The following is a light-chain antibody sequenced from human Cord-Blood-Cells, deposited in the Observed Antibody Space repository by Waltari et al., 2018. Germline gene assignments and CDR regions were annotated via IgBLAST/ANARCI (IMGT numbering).Light chain of an antibody. CDR3: QQYYSTPYT. J-gene: IGKJ2*01. Sequence: DIVMTQSPDSLAVSLGERATINCKSSQSVLYSSNNKNYLAWYQQKPGQPPKLLIYWASTRESGVPDRFSGSGSGTDFTLTIGSLQAEDVAVYYCQQYYSTPYTFDQGTKLEIK. CDR1: QSVLYSSNNKNY. CDR2: WAS. V-gene: IGKV4-1*01.